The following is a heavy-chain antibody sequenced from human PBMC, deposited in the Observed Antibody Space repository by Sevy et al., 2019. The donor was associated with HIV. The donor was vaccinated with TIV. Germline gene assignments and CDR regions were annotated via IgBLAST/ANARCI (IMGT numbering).Heavy chain of an antibody. V-gene: IGHV1-8*01. CDR1: GYTFTSYD. D-gene: IGHD1-26*01. J-gene: IGHJ6*02. Sequence: ASVKVSCKASGYTFTSYDINWVRQATGQGLEWMGWMNPNSGNTGYAQTFQGRVTMTRNTSIGTAYMELSSLRSEDTAVYYCARVLRGSYYYYGMDVWGQGTTVTVSS. CDR3: ARVLRGSYYYYGMDV. CDR2: MNPNSGNT.